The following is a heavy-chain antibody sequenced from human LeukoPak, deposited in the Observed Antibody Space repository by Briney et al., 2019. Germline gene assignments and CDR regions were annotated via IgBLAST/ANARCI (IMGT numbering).Heavy chain of an antibody. CDR1: GGSISSGSYY. CDR3: ARAGPGGFDP. CDR2: IYTSGGT. D-gene: IGHD3-10*01. Sequence: SETLSLTCTVSGGSISSGSYYWSWIRQPAGKGLEWIGRIYTSGGTNYNPSLKSRVTISVDTSKNQFSLKLSSVTAADTAVYYCARAGPGGFDPWGQGTLVTVSS. J-gene: IGHJ5*02. V-gene: IGHV4-61*02.